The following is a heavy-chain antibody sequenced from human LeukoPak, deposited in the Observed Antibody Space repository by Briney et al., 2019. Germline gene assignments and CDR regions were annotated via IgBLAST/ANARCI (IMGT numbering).Heavy chain of an antibody. J-gene: IGHJ5*02. V-gene: IGHV4-34*01. CDR2: INHSGST. Sequence: PSETLSLTCAVYGGSFSGYYWICIRQPPGKGLEWIGEINHSGSTNYNPSLKSRVTISVDTSKNQFSLKLSSVTAADTAVYFCAPQGYCRGGSCLTNNWFDPWGQGTLVTVSS. CDR3: APQGYCRGGSCLTNNWFDP. D-gene: IGHD2-15*01. CDR1: GGSFSGYY.